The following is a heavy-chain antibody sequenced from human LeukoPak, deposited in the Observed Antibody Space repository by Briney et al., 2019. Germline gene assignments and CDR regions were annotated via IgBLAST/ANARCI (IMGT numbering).Heavy chain of an antibody. CDR2: ISHRGDRT. J-gene: IGHJ4*02. D-gene: IGHD3-9*01. V-gene: IGHV3-23*01. CDR1: GGSFRSYT. CDR3: PIMPGYSDGSGFWVK. Sequence: ETLRLTCTASGGSFRSYTNNWGCHRPSKGLELDCIISHRGDRTSNADSVAGRFTISRDNTRNTLYLQMNSLRDEHPGVYSCPIMPGYSDGSGFWVKWGQGTLVTVSS.